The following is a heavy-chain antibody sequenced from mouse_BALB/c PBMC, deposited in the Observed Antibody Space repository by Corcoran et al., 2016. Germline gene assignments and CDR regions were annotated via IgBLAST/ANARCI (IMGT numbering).Heavy chain of an antibody. D-gene: IGHD2-1*01. CDR1: GYPFTNYG. J-gene: IGHJ4*01. Sequence: QIQLVQSGPELKKPGETVKISCKTSGYPFTNYGMNGVKQAPGKGLKWMGWINTYTGEPTYANDFKVRFAFSLETSASTAYLQINNRKNEDTATYFCARRAYYGNYVGPYAMDYWGQGTAVTVSS. V-gene: IGHV9-3-1*01. CDR2: INTYTGEP. CDR3: ARRAYYGNYVGPYAMDY.